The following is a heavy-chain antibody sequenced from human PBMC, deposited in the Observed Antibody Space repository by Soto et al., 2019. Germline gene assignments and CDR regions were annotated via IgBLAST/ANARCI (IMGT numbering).Heavy chain of an antibody. Sequence: QVQLVQSGAEVKKPGASVKVSCKASGYTFTSYDINWVRQATGQGLEWMGWMNPNSGNTGYAQKFQGRVTMTGNTPITTAYRGLSSLKCEDTAVYYGARGTFQLVVVNWSAPWGQGTLVTVPS. V-gene: IGHV1-8*01. CDR1: GYTFTSYD. D-gene: IGHD6-6*01. J-gene: IGHJ5*02. CDR3: ARGTFQLVVVNWSAP. CDR2: MNPNSGNT.